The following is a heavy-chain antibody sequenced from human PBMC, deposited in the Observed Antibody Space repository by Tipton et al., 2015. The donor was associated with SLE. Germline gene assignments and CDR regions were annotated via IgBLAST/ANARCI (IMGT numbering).Heavy chain of an antibody. J-gene: IGHJ4*02. CDR1: GFTVSSKY. Sequence: GSLRLSCAASGFTVSSKYMSWVRQAPGKGLEWVSIIYSGGSTYYADSVKGRFTISRDNAKNTLYLEMNSLRAEDTAVYYCVRDNYGVDYWGQGTLVTVSS. V-gene: IGHV3-53*01. D-gene: IGHD4-11*01. CDR2: IYSGGST. CDR3: VRDNYGVDY.